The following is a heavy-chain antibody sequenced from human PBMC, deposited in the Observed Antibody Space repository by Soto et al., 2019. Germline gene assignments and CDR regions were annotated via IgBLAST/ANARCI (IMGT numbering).Heavy chain of an antibody. V-gene: IGHV3-21*01. CDR1: GFTFSSYS. CDR2: ISSSSSYI. CDR3: ARAGREWLLYYFDY. J-gene: IGHJ4*02. D-gene: IGHD3-3*01. Sequence: EVQLVESGGGLVKPGGSLRLSCAASGFTFSSYSMNWVRQAPGKGLEWVSSISSSSSYIYYADSVKGRFTISRDNAKNSLYLQMNSLRAEDTAVYYCARAGREWLLYYFDYWGQGTLVTVSS.